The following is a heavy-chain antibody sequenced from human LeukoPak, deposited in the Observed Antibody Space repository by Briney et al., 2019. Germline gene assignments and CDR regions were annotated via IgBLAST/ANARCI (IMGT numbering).Heavy chain of an antibody. CDR3: ARDSPFTMYHAFDI. Sequence: SETLSLTCAVYGGSFSGYYWSWIRQPPGKGLEWIGEINHSGSTNYNPSLKSRVTTSVDTSKNQFSLKLSSVTAADTAVYYCARDSPFTMYHAFDIWGQGTVVTVSS. J-gene: IGHJ3*02. CDR2: INHSGST. CDR1: GGSFSGYY. V-gene: IGHV4-34*01. D-gene: IGHD3-10*02.